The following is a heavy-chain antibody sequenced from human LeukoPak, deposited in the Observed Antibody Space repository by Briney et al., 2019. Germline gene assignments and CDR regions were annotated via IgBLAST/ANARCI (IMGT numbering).Heavy chain of an antibody. V-gene: IGHV3-23*01. J-gene: IGHJ4*02. CDR2: ISGSGGST. Sequence: GGSLRLSCAASGVTSSSSAMSWVRQAPGKGLEWVSSISGSGGSTYYADSVKGRFTISRDNSKNTLYLQMNSLRAEDTAVYYCAKGPLLWDWGQGTLVTVSS. CDR3: AKGPLLWD. CDR1: GVTSSSSA. D-gene: IGHD2/OR15-2a*01.